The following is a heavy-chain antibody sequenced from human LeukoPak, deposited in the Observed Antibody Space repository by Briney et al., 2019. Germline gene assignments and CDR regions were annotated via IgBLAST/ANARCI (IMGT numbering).Heavy chain of an antibody. Sequence: PGGSLRLSCAASGFTFSSYWMHWVRQAPGKGLVWVSRINSDGSSTSYADSVKGRFTISRDNAKNTLYLQMNSLRAEDTAAYYCARDPWERGWWYYDSSGYRYYFDYWGQGTLVTVSS. J-gene: IGHJ4*02. V-gene: IGHV3-74*01. D-gene: IGHD3-22*01. CDR1: GFTFSSYW. CDR3: ARDPWERGWWYYDSSGYRYYFDY. CDR2: INSDGSST.